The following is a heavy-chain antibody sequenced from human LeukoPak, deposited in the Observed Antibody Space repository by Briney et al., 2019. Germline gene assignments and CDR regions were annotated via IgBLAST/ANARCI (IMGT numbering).Heavy chain of an antibody. CDR3: ARGGYSSGWYYFDY. D-gene: IGHD6-19*01. Sequence: GGSLRLSCAASGFTFSSYWMSGVRQAPGKGLEWVANIKQDGSEKYYVDSVKGRFTISRDNAKNSLYLQMNSLRAEDTAVYYCARGGYSSGWYYFDYWGQGTLVTVSS. CDR2: IKQDGSEK. J-gene: IGHJ4*02. CDR1: GFTFSSYW. V-gene: IGHV3-7*01.